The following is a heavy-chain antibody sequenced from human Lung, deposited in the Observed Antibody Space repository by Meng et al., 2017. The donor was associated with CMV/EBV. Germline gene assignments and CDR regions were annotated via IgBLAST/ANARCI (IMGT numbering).Heavy chain of an antibody. CDR3: VRAWPRSSFLGVVFDF. J-gene: IGHJ4*02. D-gene: IGHD3-3*01. CDR1: GFTFSNYV. V-gene: IGHV3-30*04. Sequence: GFTFSNYVIHWVRQAPGKGLEWVAVTAYDGSNKYYADSVKGRFTISRDNSKNTLYLQMNSLRVEDTAVYYCVRAWPRSSFLGVVFDFWGQGSLVTVSS. CDR2: TAYDGSNK.